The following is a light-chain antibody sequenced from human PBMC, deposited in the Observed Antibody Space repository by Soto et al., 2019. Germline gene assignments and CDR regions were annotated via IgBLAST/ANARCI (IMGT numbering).Light chain of an antibody. CDR2: KDT. J-gene: IGLJ3*02. Sequence: SYELTQPPSVSVSPGQTARITCSGGALPKQYAYWYQQKPGQAPILVIYKDTERPSGIPERISGSTSATTVTLTISGVQAVDEADYYCQSADSSGTYRVFGGGTKLTVL. CDR1: ALPKQY. V-gene: IGLV3-25*03. CDR3: QSADSSGTYRV.